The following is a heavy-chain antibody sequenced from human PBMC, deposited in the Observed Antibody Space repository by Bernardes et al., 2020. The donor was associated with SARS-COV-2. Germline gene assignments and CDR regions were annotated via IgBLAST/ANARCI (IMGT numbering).Heavy chain of an antibody. Sequence: SETLSLTCTVSGGSISSDYWSWIRQPPGKGLEWIGYIYYTGSTNYNPSLKTRVTISLDTPKNQFSLKLSSVTAADTAVYYCARNPRMYDSSGYYIIGGSWFDPWGQGTLVTVSS. CDR1: GGSISSDY. CDR2: IYYTGST. CDR3: ARNPRMYDSSGYYIIGGSWFDP. V-gene: IGHV4-59*01. J-gene: IGHJ5*02. D-gene: IGHD3-22*01.